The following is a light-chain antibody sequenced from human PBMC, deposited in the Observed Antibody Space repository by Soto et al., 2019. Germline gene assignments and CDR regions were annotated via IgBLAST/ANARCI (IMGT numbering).Light chain of an antibody. CDR2: DAS. CDR3: QQYGSIPWT. J-gene: IGKJ1*01. Sequence: EVVMTQSPATLSVSPGEGVTLSCMASQGIGDTLAWYQHKPGQTPRLLIYDASSRATGIPDRFSGSGSGTDFTLTISRLEPEDFAVYYCQQYGSIPWTFGQGTKVDI. CDR1: QGIGDT. V-gene: IGKV3-20*01.